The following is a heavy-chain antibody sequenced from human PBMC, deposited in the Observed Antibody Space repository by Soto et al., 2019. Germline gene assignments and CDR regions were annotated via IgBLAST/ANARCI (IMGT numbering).Heavy chain of an antibody. D-gene: IGHD4-17*01. CDR2: IPYDGTKK. Sequence: QVQLVESGGCVVQPGRSLRLSCTASGFTFSDYGTHRVRQAPGKWLEWVAVIPYDGTKKYYADSVKGRFTISRDNSKNTLYLQMNSLRAEDTAVYYCAKDLSVIATVNYFGSWGQGTLVTVSS. V-gene: IGHV3-30*18. J-gene: IGHJ4*02. CDR1: GFTFSDYG. CDR3: AKDLSVIATVNYFGS.